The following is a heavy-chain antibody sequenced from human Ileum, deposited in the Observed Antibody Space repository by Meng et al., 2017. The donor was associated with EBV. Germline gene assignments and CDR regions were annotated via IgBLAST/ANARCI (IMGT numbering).Heavy chain of an antibody. D-gene: IGHD4-23*01. J-gene: IGHJ4*02. Sequence: LQLRDAGSRLVNPSQCLSRTRSVSGGSISSGCDSWSWIRQPPGKGLEWIGDIQHSGSTYYNPSLKSRVTISVDRSRNQFSLKLSSVTAADTAVYYCARAHPVVYFFDYWGQGTLVTVPS. CDR3: ARAHPVVYFFDY. CDR1: GGSISSGCDS. V-gene: IGHV4-30-2*01. CDR2: IQHSGST.